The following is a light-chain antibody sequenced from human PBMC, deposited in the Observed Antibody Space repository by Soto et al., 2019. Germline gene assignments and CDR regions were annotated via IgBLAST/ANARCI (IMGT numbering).Light chain of an antibody. V-gene: IGKV3-15*01. CDR1: QSVSSN. Sequence: EIVMTQSPATLSVSPGERATLSCRASQSVSSNLAWYQQKPGQAPRLLIYGASTRATGIPVRFSGSGSGTEFPLTISSLQSEDFAVYYCQHYNNWPPLTFGGGTKVEIK. CDR2: GAS. CDR3: QHYNNWPPLT. J-gene: IGKJ4*01.